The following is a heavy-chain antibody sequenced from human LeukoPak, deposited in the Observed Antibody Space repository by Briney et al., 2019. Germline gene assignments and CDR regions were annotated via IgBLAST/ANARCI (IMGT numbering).Heavy chain of an antibody. J-gene: IGHJ6*03. CDR3: ARDVVVVVVAATPNYYYMDV. CDR2: INWNGGST. CDR1: GFTSDDYG. Sequence: GGSLRLSCAASGFTSDDYGMSWVRQAPGKGLEWVSGINWNGGSTGYADSVKGRFTISRDNAKNSLYLQMNSLRAEDTALYYCARDVVVVVVAATPNYYYMDVWGKGTTVTVSS. V-gene: IGHV3-20*04. D-gene: IGHD2-15*01.